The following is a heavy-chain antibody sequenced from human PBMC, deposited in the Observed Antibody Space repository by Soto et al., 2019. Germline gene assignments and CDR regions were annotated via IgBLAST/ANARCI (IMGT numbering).Heavy chain of an antibody. Sequence: SVKVSCRASGGTFSSYAISWVRQAPGQGLEWMGGIIPIFGTANYAQKFQGRVTITADESTSTAYMELSSLRSEDTAVYYCAGDSSSSRGGYYFDYWGQGTLVTVSS. D-gene: IGHD6-6*01. J-gene: IGHJ4*02. CDR1: GGTFSSYA. V-gene: IGHV1-69*13. CDR2: IIPIFGTA. CDR3: AGDSSSSRGGYYFDY.